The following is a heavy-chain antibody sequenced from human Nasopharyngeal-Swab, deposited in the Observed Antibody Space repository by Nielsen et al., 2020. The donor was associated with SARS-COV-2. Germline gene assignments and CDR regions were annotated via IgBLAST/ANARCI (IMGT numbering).Heavy chain of an antibody. Sequence: ASVQVSCKVSGYTLTELSMHWVRQAPGKGLEWMGGFDPEDGDTIYAQKFQGRVTMTEDTSTDTSYMELSSLTSEDTAVYYCATGPPLAGHNWFDPWGQGTLVTVSS. CDR2: FDPEDGDT. CDR1: GYTLTELS. V-gene: IGHV1-24*01. D-gene: IGHD6-19*01. CDR3: ATGPPLAGHNWFDP. J-gene: IGHJ5*02.